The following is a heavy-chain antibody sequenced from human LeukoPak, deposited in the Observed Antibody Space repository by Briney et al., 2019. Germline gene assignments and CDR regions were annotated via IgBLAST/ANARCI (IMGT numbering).Heavy chain of an antibody. CDR3: AKADYSNYRSYFDL. J-gene: IGHJ2*01. V-gene: IGHV3-23*01. CDR2: ISGSGATT. CDR1: GFTFSSYA. D-gene: IGHD4-4*01. Sequence: GGSLRLSCAASGFTFSSYAMSWVRQAPGKGLEWVSAISGSGATTFYAGSVEGRFTISRDNSKTTLFLQMSSLRAEDTALYYCAKADYSNYRSYFDLWGRGTVVTVSS.